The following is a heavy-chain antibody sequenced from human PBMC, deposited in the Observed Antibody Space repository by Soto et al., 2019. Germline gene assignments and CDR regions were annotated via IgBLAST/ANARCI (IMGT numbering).Heavy chain of an antibody. J-gene: IGHJ3*02. D-gene: IGHD3-10*01. CDR1: GFTVSSNY. CDR2: IYSGGST. V-gene: IGHV3-66*01. CDR3: TVGVASVVGGFISVFDI. Sequence: GGSLRLSCAASGFTVSSNYMSWLRQAPGKGLEWVSVIYSGGSTYYADSVKGRFTISRDHSTNTLYLQMNSLRAEDTAVYYCTVGVASVVGGFISVFDIWVKGIMVTVSS.